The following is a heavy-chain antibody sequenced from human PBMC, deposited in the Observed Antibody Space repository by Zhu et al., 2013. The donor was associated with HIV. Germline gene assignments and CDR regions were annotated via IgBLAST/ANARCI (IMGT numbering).Heavy chain of an antibody. CDR1: GGTFSSYA. J-gene: IGHJ3*02. V-gene: IGHV1-69*06. CDR3: ARGGRYFDWSQHIWNDAFDI. Sequence: QVQLVQSGAEVKKPGSSVKVSCKASGGTFSSYAISWVRQAPGQGLEWMGGIIPIFGTANYAQKFQGRVTITADKSTSTAYMELSRLRSDDTAVYYCARGGRYFDWSQHIWNDAFDIWAKGQWSPSLQ. CDR2: IIPIFGTA. D-gene: IGHD3-9*01.